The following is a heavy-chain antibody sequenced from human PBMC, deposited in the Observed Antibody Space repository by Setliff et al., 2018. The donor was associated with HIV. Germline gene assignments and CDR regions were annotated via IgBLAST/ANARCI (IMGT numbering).Heavy chain of an antibody. V-gene: IGHV4-61*02. CDR3: GRHAKESGYPMPVDS. CDR2: FYSSRSN. CDR1: GGSINSGSHY. J-gene: IGHJ4*02. Sequence: SETLSLTCTVSGGSINSGSHYWSWIRQPAGKGLEWIGRFYSSRSNSYNPSLKSRVTISVDTSKNQFSLRLSSVTAADTAVYYCGRHAKESGYPMPVDSWGQGIQVTVSS. D-gene: IGHD3-3*01.